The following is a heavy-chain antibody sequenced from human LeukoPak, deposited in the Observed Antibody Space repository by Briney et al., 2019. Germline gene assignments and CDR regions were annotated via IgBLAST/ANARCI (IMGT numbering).Heavy chain of an antibody. D-gene: IGHD3-22*01. CDR1: GYTFTSYY. V-gene: IGHV1-46*01. CDR2: INPSGGST. J-gene: IGHJ4*02. Sequence: ASVKVPCKASGYTFTSYYMHWVRQAPGQGLEWMGIINPSGGSTSYEQKFQGRVTMTRDTSASTVYMELSSLRSEDTAVYYCARGYYYDSSGYYLIDFDYWGQGTLVTVSS. CDR3: ARGYYYDSSGYYLIDFDY.